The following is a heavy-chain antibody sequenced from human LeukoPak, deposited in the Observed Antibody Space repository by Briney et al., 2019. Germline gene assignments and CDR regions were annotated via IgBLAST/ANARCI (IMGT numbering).Heavy chain of an antibody. CDR3: ARDRMATFDY. CDR1: GFTFDDYA. CDR2: ISWNSDSI. J-gene: IGHJ4*02. V-gene: IGHV3-9*01. Sequence: GRSLRLSCAASGFTFDDYAMHWVRQAPGKGLEWVSGISWNSDSIGYADSVKGRFTISRDNAKNSLYLQMNSLRAEDTAVYYCARDRMATFDYWGQGTLVTVSS. D-gene: IGHD5-24*01.